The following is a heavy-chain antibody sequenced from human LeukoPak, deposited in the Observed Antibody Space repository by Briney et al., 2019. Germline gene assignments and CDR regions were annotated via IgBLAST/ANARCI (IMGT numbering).Heavy chain of an antibody. D-gene: IGHD3-10*01. CDR2: IKQDGSEK. J-gene: IGHJ6*02. V-gene: IGHV3-7*01. Sequence: GGSLRLSCAASGFTFSSYWMSWVRQAPRKGLEWVANIKQDGSEKYYVDSVKGRFTISRDNAKNSLYLQMNSLRAEDTAVYYCARDRSGSYYYGMDVWGQGTTVTVSS. CDR1: GFTFSSYW. CDR3: ARDRSGSYYYGMDV.